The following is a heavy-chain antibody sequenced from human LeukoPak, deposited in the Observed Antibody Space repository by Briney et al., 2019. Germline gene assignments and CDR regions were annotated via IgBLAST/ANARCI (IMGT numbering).Heavy chain of an antibody. J-gene: IGHJ4*02. D-gene: IGHD3-22*01. CDR1: GYSFTSYW. CDR3: ARGQYDSSGYYLGFDY. CDR2: IYPGDSDT. Sequence: GESLKISCKGSGYSFTSYWIGWVRQMPGKGLEWMGIIYPGDSDTRYSPSFQGQVTISADKSISTAYLQWSSLKASDTAMYYCARGQYDSSGYYLGFDYWGQGTLVTVSS. V-gene: IGHV5-51*01.